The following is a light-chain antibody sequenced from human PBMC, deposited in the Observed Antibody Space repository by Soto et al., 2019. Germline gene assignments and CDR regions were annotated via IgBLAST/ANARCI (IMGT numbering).Light chain of an antibody. CDR1: HSVSSN. Sequence: EIVMTQSPATLSASPGERATLSCRASHSVSSNLAWYQQKPGQAPRLLIYDASNRATGIPARFSGSGSGTDFTLTISSLEPEDFAVYYCQQRSNWPITFGQGTRLEIK. CDR3: QQRSNWPIT. CDR2: DAS. V-gene: IGKV3-11*01. J-gene: IGKJ5*01.